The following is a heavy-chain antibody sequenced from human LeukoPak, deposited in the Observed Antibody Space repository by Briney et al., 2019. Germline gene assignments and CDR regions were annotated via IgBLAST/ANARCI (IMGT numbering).Heavy chain of an antibody. Sequence: GASLQISCKGSGCSFTSYWIGWVRQMPGKGLEWMGIIYPGDSDTRYSPSFQGQVTISADKSISTAYLQWSSLKASDTAMYYCARHRGYSYPLPFDYWGQGTLVTVSS. D-gene: IGHD5-18*01. CDR1: GCSFTSYW. CDR2: IYPGDSDT. V-gene: IGHV5-51*01. CDR3: ARHRGYSYPLPFDY. J-gene: IGHJ4*02.